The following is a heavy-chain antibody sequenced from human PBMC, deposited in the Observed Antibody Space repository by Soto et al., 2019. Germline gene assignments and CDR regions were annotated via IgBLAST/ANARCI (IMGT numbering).Heavy chain of an antibody. CDR2: IYYSGST. Sequence: PSETLSLTCTVSGGSVSSGTYYWSWIRQPPGKGLEWIGYIYYSGSTNYNPSLKSRVTVSTDTSKKQFSLKLSSVIAADTAVYYCARTYSYYANFDNWGQGTLVTVSS. CDR3: ARTYSYYANFDN. J-gene: IGHJ4*02. V-gene: IGHV4-61*01. CDR1: GGSVSSGTYY. D-gene: IGHD4-4*01.